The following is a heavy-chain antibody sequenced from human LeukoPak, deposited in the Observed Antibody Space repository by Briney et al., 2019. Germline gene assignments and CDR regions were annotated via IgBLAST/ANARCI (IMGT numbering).Heavy chain of an antibody. CDR1: GASVSGSNYY. CDR2: IYSSGST. CDR3: ARERDGSGTQRGLDY. D-gene: IGHD3-10*01. V-gene: IGHV4-39*07. Sequence: SETLSLTCAVSGASVSGSNYYWGWIRQPPGKGLEWIGNIYSSGSTYYNASLQSRVTISVDTSKNQFSLNLSSVTAADTAVYYCARERDGSGTQRGLDYWGQGTLVIVSS. J-gene: IGHJ4*02.